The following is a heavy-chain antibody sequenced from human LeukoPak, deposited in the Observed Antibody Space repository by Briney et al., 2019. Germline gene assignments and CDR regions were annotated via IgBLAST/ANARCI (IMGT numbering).Heavy chain of an antibody. CDR3: ARCGEPSYDILTGYSRFDY. D-gene: IGHD3-9*01. J-gene: IGHJ4*02. CDR1: GGTFSSYA. Sequence: SVKVSCKASGGTFSSYAISWVRQAPGQGLEWMGGIIPIFGTANYAQKFQGRVTITADESTSTAYMELSSLRSEDTAVYYCARCGEPSYDILTGYSRFDYWGQGTLVTVSS. CDR2: IIPIFGTA. V-gene: IGHV1-69*13.